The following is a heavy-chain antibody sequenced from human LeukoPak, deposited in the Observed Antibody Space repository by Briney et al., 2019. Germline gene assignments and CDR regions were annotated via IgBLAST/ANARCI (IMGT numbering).Heavy chain of an antibody. J-gene: IGHJ4*02. CDR2: IIPILGIA. V-gene: IGHV1-69*04. CDR3: ARLLAEGNY. CDR1: GGTFSSYA. D-gene: IGHD3-10*01. Sequence: SVEVSCKASGGTFSSYAISWVRQAPGQGLEWMGRIIPILGIANYAQKFQGRVTITADKSTSTAYMELSSLRSEDTAVYYCARLLAEGNYWGQGTLVTVSS.